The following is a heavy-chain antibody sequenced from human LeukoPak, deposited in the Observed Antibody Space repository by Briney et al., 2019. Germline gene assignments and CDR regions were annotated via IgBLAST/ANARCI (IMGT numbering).Heavy chain of an antibody. CDR2: IIPIFGTA. D-gene: IGHD5-18*01. V-gene: IGHV1-69*13. Sequence: SVKVSCKASGGTFSSYAISWVRQAPGQGLEWMGGIIPIFGTANYAQKFQGRVTITADESTSTAYMELSSLRSEDTAVYYCARRIQLRLPVHHDAFDIWGQGTMVTVSS. J-gene: IGHJ3*02. CDR3: ARRIQLRLPVHHDAFDI. CDR1: GGTFSSYA.